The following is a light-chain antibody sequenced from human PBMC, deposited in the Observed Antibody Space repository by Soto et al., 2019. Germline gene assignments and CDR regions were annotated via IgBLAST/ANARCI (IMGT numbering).Light chain of an antibody. CDR1: QSVSTY. CDR2: DAS. V-gene: IGKV3D-15*01. J-gene: IGKJ5*01. Sequence: EIVLTQSPAILSMSPGERATLSCMASQSVSTYLAWYQQKPGQAPRLLIYDASNRATGIPARFIGSGSGTEFTLTISSLQSEDFAVYYCQQYNNWPPITFGQGTRLEIK. CDR3: QQYNNWPPIT.